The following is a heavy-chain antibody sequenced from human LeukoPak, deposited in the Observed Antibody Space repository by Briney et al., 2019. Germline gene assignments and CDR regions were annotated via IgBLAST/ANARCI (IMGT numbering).Heavy chain of an antibody. CDR1: GFNFITAA. CDR2: IGSSGGST. D-gene: IGHD5-24*01. J-gene: IGHJ3*01. CDR3: VKDIQLST. V-gene: IGHV3-23*01. Sequence: GESLRLSCAASGFNFITAAMTWVRQAPGKGLEWVSLIGSSGGSTYYADSVKGRFTISRDNSNHTLSLQMNSLRVEDTAIYYCVKDIQLSTWGLGTMVTVSS.